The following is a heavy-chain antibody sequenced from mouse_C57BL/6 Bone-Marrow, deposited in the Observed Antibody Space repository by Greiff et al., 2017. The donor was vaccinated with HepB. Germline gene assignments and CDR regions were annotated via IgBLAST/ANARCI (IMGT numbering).Heavy chain of an antibody. Sequence: VQLQQPGAELVMPGASVKLSCKASGYTFTSYWLHWVKQRPGQGLEWIGEIDPSARYTNSNQKFQGKSTLTVDTSSSTAYMQLSSLPSEDSAVYYGAIYYEYDGIAYWGQGTLVTVSA. D-gene: IGHD2-4*01. CDR2: IDPSARYT. J-gene: IGHJ3*01. CDR1: GYTFTSYW. CDR3: AIYYEYDGIAY. V-gene: IGHV1-69*01.